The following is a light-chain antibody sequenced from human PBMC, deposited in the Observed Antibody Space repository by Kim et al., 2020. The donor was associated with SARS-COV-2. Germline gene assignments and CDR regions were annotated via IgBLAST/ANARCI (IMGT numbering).Light chain of an antibody. J-gene: IGKJ1*01. Sequence: GDRVTIYCRASQDISNYLAWFQLKPGKAPKRLSYAASALQPGVPSRFSGSGSGTDFTLTVTSLQPEDVATYYCQKCDSAPWTFGQGTKVDIK. V-gene: IGKV1-27*01. CDR2: AAS. CDR1: QDISNY. CDR3: QKCDSAPWT.